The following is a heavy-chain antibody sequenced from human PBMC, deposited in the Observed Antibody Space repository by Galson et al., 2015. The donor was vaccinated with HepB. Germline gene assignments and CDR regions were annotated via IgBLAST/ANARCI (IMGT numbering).Heavy chain of an antibody. Sequence: SLRLSCAASGFTFSSYAMSWVRQAPGKGLEWVSAITGSGGSTYYADSVKGRFTISRDNSKNTLYLQMNSLRAEDTAVYYCAKGLIVGATRADYWGQGTLVTVSS. D-gene: IGHD1-26*01. CDR2: ITGSGGST. CDR1: GFTFSSYA. CDR3: AKGLIVGATRADY. J-gene: IGHJ4*02. V-gene: IGHV3-23*01.